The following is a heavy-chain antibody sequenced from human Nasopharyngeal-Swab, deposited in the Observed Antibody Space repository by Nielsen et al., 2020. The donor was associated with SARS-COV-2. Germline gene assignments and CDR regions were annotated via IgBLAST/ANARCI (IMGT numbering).Heavy chain of an antibody. CDR2: ISSSSSYI. CDR3: ARGPHSSRGYYGMDV. V-gene: IGHV3-21*04. Sequence: GESLKISCAASGFTVSSNFMNWVRQAPGKGLEWVSSISSSSSYIYYADSVKGRFTISRDNAKNSLYLQMNSLRAEDTAVYYCARGPHSSRGYYGMDVWGQGTTVTVSS. J-gene: IGHJ6*02. D-gene: IGHD6-13*01. CDR1: GFTVSSNF.